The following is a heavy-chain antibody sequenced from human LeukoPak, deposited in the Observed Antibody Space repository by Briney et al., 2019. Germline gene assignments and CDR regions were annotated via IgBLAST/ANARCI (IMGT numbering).Heavy chain of an antibody. J-gene: IGHJ5*02. D-gene: IGHD1-7*01. CDR2: IYYSGST. CDR1: GGSISSGGYY. Sequence: PPETLSLTCTVSGGSISSGGYYWSWIRRHPGKGLEWTGYIYYSGSTYYNPSLKSRVTISVDTSKNQFSLKLSSVTAADTAVYYCARDNWNLGRYWFDPWGQGTLVTVSS. CDR3: ARDNWNLGRYWFDP. V-gene: IGHV4-31*03.